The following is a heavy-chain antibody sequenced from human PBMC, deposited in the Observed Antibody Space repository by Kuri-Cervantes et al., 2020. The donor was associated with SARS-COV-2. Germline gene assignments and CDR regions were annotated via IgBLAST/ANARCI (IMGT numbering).Heavy chain of an antibody. D-gene: IGHD2-2*01. V-gene: IGHV4-34*01. Sequence: SETLSLTCAVYGGSFSGYYWSWIRQPPGKGLGWDGEINHSGSTNYNPSLKSRVTISVDTSKNQFPLKLSFVSAADTAVYYCVSARIYCSSTSCRPMAFDIWGQGTIVTDSS. CDR2: INHSGST. CDR3: VSARIYCSSTSCRPMAFDI. J-gene: IGHJ3*02. CDR1: GGSFSGYY.